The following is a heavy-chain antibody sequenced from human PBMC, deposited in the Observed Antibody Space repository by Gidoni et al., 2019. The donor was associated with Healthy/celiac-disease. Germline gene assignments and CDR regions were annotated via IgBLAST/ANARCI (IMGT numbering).Heavy chain of an antibody. V-gene: IGHV4-34*01. CDR1: GGSFSGYY. D-gene: IGHD3-10*01. CDR3: ARGRGTMVRGVYYYYYMDV. J-gene: IGHJ6*03. CDR2: INHSGST. Sequence: QVQLQQWGAGLLTPSETLSLTCAVYGGSFSGYYWSWIRQPPGTGLEWIGEINHSGSTNYNPSLKSRVTISVDTSKTQFSLKLSSVTAADTAVYYCARGRGTMVRGVYYYYYMDVWGKGTTVTVSS.